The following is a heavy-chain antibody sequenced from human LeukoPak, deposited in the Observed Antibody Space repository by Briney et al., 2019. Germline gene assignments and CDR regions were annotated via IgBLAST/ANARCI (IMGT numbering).Heavy chain of an antibody. CDR3: ADGEGLPLDY. J-gene: IGHJ4*02. CDR2: IKGDGCEK. Sequence: GGSLRLSCAASGFTFSTYWTSWVRQAPGKGLEWVANIKGDGCEKYYVDSVKGRFTISRDNAKNSLYLQMNSLRAEDTAVYYCADGEGLPLDYWGQGTLVTVSS. V-gene: IGHV3-7*01. CDR1: GFTFSTYW. D-gene: IGHD3-3*01.